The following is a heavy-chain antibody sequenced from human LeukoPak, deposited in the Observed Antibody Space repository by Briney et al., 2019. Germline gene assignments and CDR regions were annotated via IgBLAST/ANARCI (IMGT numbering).Heavy chain of an antibody. V-gene: IGHV3-48*03. J-gene: IGHJ4*02. CDR1: GFTFSRYE. D-gene: IGHD5-18*01. CDR2: ISSSAETT. Sequence: GGSLRLSCAASGFTFSRYEMNWVRQAPGKGLEWVSYISSSAETTYYADSVKGRFTISRDNAKSSLYLQMYSLRAEDTAVYFCARQQQQLWYDWGQGTLVTVSS. CDR3: ARQQQQLWYD.